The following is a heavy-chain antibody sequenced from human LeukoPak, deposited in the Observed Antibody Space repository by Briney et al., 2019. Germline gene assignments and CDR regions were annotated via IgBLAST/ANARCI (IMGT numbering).Heavy chain of an antibody. CDR3: AKDQGYSSSCFDY. J-gene: IGHJ4*02. CDR2: ISWNSGSI. CDR1: GFTFDDYA. Sequence: PGGSLRLSCAASGFTFDDYAMHWVRQAPGKGLEWVSGISWNSGSIGYADSVKGRFTISRDNAKNSLYLQMNSLRAEDTALYYCAKDQGYSSSCFDYWGQGTLVTVSS. V-gene: IGHV3-9*01. D-gene: IGHD6-13*01.